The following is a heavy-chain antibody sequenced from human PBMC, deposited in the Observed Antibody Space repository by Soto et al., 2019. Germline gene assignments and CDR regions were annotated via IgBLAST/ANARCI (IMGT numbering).Heavy chain of an antibody. J-gene: IGHJ4*02. V-gene: IGHV3-23*01. CDR2: ISPSGTT. Sequence: EVQLLESGGDLVQPGGSRRLCGSGSGFTFSNYAMSWVRQAPGKGLEWVSLISPSGTTYFADSVKGRFTTSRDNSKNTLYLQMKSLRAEDTDVYYCAKSPYSSCSAFDYWGQGTLATVSS. CDR3: AKSPYSSCSAFDY. CDR1: GFTFSNYA. D-gene: IGHD6-19*01.